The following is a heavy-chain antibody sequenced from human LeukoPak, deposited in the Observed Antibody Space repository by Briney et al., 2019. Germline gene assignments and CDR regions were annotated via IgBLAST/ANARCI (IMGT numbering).Heavy chain of an antibody. CDR1: GYTFTSYA. J-gene: IGHJ4*02. D-gene: IGHD2-2*01. V-gene: IGHV7-4-1*02. Sequence: RASVKVSCTASGYTFTSYAMNWVRQAPGQGLEWMGWINTNTGKPTYAQGFTGRFVFSLDSSVSTAYLQINSLNAEGTAVYYCARAASLDYWGQGTLVTVSS. CDR2: INTNTGKP. CDR3: ARAASLDY.